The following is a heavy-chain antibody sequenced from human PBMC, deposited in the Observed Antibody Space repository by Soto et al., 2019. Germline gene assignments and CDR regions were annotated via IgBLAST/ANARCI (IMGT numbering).Heavy chain of an antibody. J-gene: IGHJ6*02. CDR3: AKDYEQHLIPYYSSVMDV. V-gene: IGHV3-23*01. Sequence: TFSGYSMILVRPAQGKGLEWVSAISGSGGSTYYADSVKGRFTISRDNSKNTLYLQMNSLRAEDTAVYYCAKDYEQHLIPYYSSVMDVWVQRNKVT. CDR1: TFSGYS. CDR2: ISGSGGST. D-gene: IGHD6-13*01.